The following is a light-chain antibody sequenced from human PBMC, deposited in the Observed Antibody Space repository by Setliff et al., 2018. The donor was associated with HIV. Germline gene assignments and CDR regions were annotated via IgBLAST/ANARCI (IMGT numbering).Light chain of an antibody. CDR2: DVS. CDR3: TSFTSSHTYV. CDR1: SSDVGGYNY. V-gene: IGLV2-11*01. Sequence: QSVLTQPRSVSGSPGQSVTISCTGTSSDVGGYNYVSWYQHLPGKAPKLMIYDVSQRPSGVSDRFSGSKSGNSASLTISGLQAEDEADYYCTSFTSSHTYVFGTGTKSPS. J-gene: IGLJ1*01.